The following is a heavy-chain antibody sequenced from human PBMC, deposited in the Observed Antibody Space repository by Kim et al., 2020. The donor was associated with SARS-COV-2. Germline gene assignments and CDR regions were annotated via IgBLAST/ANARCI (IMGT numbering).Heavy chain of an antibody. CDR2: ISSSSSYI. CDR3: ARDQKTMVRGVIIGTREYYYYYYMDV. J-gene: IGHJ6*03. V-gene: IGHV3-21*01. CDR1: GFTFSSYS. Sequence: GGSLRLSCAASGFTFSSYSMNWVRQAPGKGLEWVSSISSSSSYIYYADSVKGRFTISRDNAKNSLYLQMNSLRAEDTAVYYCARDQKTMVRGVIIGTREYYYYYYMDVWGKGTTVTVSS. D-gene: IGHD3-10*01.